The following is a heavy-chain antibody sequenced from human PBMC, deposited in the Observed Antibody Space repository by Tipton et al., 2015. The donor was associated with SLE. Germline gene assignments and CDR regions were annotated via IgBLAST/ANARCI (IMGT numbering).Heavy chain of an antibody. D-gene: IGHD4-17*01. CDR2: IYSGGST. V-gene: IGHV3-53*05. Sequence: GSLRLSCAASGFTFSDYYMSWVRQAPGKGLEWVSVIYSGGSTYYADSVKGRFTISRDNSKNTLYLQMNSLRAEDTAVYYCARESTVTTSDYWGQGTLVTVSS. J-gene: IGHJ4*02. CDR3: ARESTVTTSDY. CDR1: GFTFSDYY.